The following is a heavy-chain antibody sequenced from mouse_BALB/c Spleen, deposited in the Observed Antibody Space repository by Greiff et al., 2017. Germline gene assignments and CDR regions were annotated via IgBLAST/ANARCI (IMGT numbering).Heavy chain of an antibody. CDR2: ISSGGSYT. Sequence: EVKVVESGGGLVKPGGSLKLSCAASGFTFSSYTMSWVRQTPEKRLEWVATISSGGSYTYYPDSVKGRFTISRDNAKNTLYLQMSSLKSEDTAMYYCTRDYGSSYWFAYWGQGTLVTVSA. CDR3: TRDYGSSYWFAY. V-gene: IGHV5-6-4*01. J-gene: IGHJ3*01. CDR1: GFTFSSYT. D-gene: IGHD1-1*01.